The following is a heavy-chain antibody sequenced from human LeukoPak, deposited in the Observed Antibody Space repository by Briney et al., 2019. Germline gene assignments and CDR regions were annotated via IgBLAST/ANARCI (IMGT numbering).Heavy chain of an antibody. CDR1: GGSFSGYY. CDR3: ARVDSSGYYYSFDY. CDR2: IYTSGST. Sequence: SETLSLTCAVYGGSFSGYYWSWIRQPAGKGLEWIGRIYTSGSTNYNPSLKSRVTMSVDTSKNQFSLKLSSVTAADTAVYYCARVDSSGYYYSFDYWGQGTLVTVSS. J-gene: IGHJ4*02. D-gene: IGHD3-22*01. V-gene: IGHV4-59*10.